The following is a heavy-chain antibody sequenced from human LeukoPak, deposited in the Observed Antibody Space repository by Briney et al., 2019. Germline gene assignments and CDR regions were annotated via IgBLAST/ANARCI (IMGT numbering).Heavy chain of an antibody. D-gene: IGHD2-2*01. CDR1: GFTFSSYA. V-gene: IGHV3-23*01. Sequence: GGSLRLSCAASGFTFSSYAMSWVRQAPGKGLEWVSAISGSGGSTYYADSVKGRFTISRDNSKNTLYLQMNSLRAEDTAVYYCAKGRCSSTSCFYSGYALFDYWGQGTLVTVSS. CDR3: AKGRCSSTSCFYSGYALFDY. CDR2: ISGSGGST. J-gene: IGHJ4*02.